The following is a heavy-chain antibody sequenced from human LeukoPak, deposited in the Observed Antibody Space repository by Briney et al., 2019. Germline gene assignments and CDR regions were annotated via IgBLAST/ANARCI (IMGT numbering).Heavy chain of an antibody. Sequence: GGSLKLSSAASGCTFRDSALHWVRQDFGKGLESVGRIRTKANSYATTYAASVKGRFTISRDDSKNTAYLQMNSLKTEDTAVYYCTRYCSSTSCYIPIWGQGSLVTVSS. D-gene: IGHD2-2*02. V-gene: IGHV3-73*01. CDR2: IRTKANSYAT. CDR3: TRYCSSTSCYIPI. J-gene: IGHJ4*02. CDR1: GCTFRDSA.